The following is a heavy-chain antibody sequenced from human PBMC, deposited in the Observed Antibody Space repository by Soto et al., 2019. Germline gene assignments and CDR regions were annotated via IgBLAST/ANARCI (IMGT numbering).Heavy chain of an antibody. CDR1: GYPVTAYY. CDR3: ARGGGVGVAGSAAFDM. CDR2: INPATGAA. J-gene: IGHJ3*02. Sequence: QLHLVQSGAVVKKPGASVTVSCSASGYPVTAYYMHWVRQAPGRGLEWMGGINPATGAAKDTQTLPGRVTMTRDQSPSTVFMELSGLTSEDPAVFYCARGGGVGVAGSAAFDMWGQGTLVTVSS. D-gene: IGHD3-3*01. V-gene: IGHV1-2*02.